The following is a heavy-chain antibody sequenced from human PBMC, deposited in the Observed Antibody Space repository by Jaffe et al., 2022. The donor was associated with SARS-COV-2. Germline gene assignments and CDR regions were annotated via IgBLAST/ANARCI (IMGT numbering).Heavy chain of an antibody. CDR3: ARIMTTVTTSFDY. J-gene: IGHJ4*02. CDR1: GFTFSSYA. CDR2: ISYDGSNK. D-gene: IGHD4-4*01. V-gene: IGHV3-30-3*01. Sequence: QVQLVESGGGVVQPGRSLRLSCAASGFTFSSYAMHWVRQAPGKGLEWVAVISYDGSNKYYADSVKGRFTISRDNSKNTLYLQMNSLRAEDTAVYYCARIMTTVTTSFDYWGQGTLVTVSS.